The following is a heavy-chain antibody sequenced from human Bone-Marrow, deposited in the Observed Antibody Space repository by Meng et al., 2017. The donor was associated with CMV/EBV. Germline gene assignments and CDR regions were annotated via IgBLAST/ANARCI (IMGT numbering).Heavy chain of an antibody. Sequence: GGSLRLSCAASGFTFDDYTMHWVRQAPGKGLEWVARIKSGGGTTEYAAPVRGRFSISRDDSYNTLYLQMNSLKTEDTAIYYCATDRPEVLAQIDFWGQGTLVTVSS. D-gene: IGHD3-3*02. J-gene: IGHJ4*02. CDR3: ATDRPEVLAQIDF. CDR2: IKSGGGTT. CDR1: GFTFDDYT. V-gene: IGHV3-15*01.